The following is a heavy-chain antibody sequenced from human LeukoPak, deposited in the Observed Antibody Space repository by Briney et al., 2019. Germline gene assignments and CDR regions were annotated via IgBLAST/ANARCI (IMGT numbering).Heavy chain of an antibody. V-gene: IGHV3-48*02. CDR3: AREMFYDFWSLRGIDY. CDR1: GFTFSSYS. D-gene: IGHD3-3*01. Sequence: GGSLRLSCAASGFTFSSYSMNWVRQAPGKGLEWVSYISSSSSTIYYADSVKGRFTISRDNAKNSLYLQMNSLRDEDTAVYYCAREMFYDFWSLRGIDYWGQGTLVTVSS. J-gene: IGHJ4*02. CDR2: ISSSSSTI.